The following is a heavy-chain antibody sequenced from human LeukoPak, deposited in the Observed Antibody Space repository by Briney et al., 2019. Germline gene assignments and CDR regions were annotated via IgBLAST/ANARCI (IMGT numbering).Heavy chain of an antibody. D-gene: IGHD5-18*01. CDR1: GFTFSSYA. J-gene: IGHJ3*02. Sequence: GGSLRLSCAASGFTFSSYAMSWVRQAPGKGLEWVSAISGSGGSTYYADSVKGRFTISRDNSKNTLYLQMNSLRAEDTAVYYCAKSTGYSYGYGGNDAFDIWGQGTMVTVSS. V-gene: IGHV3-23*01. CDR2: ISGSGGST. CDR3: AKSTGYSYGYGGNDAFDI.